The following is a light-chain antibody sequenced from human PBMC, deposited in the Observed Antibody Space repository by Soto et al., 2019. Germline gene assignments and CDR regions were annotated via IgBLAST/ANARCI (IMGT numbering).Light chain of an antibody. CDR3: QQSYSTPPIT. CDR2: AAS. J-gene: IGKJ5*01. CDR1: QSISSY. V-gene: IGKV1-39*01. Sequence: DIQMTQSPSSLSASLGDSVTIXXRASQSISSYLNWYQQKPGKAPKLXXYAASSLQSGVPSRFSGSGSGTDFTLTISSLQPEDFATYYCQQSYSTPPITFGQGTRLEIK.